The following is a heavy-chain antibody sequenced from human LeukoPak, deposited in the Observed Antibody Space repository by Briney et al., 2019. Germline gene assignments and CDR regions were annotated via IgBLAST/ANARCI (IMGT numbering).Heavy chain of an antibody. CDR3: ARAYGDYVYYYYGMDV. Sequence: GRSLRLSCAASGFTFSSYAMHWVRQAPGKGLEWVAVISYDGSNKYYADSVKGRFTISRDNSKNTLYLQMNSLRAEDTAVYYCARAYGDYVYYYYGMDVWDQGTTVTVSS. D-gene: IGHD4-17*01. V-gene: IGHV3-30*04. CDR1: GFTFSSYA. CDR2: ISYDGSNK. J-gene: IGHJ6*02.